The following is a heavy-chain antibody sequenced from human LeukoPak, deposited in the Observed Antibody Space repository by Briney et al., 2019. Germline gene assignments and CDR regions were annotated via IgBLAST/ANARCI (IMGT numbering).Heavy chain of an antibody. CDR1: GASNSQCY. J-gene: IGHJ5*02. CDR3: ARAGGDHPFDP. CDR2: IYDSGYT. D-gene: IGHD4-17*01. V-gene: IGHV4-59*01. Sequence: SSETLSLTCTVSGASNSQCYWSWIRQPPGKGLEWIGYIYDSGYTKYNPSLKSRVTISVDMSKNHFSLKLTSVTAADTAVYYCARAGGDHPFDPWGQGALVTVSS.